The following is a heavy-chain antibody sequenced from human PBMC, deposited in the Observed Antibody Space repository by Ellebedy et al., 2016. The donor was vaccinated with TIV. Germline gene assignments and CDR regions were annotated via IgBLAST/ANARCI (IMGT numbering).Heavy chain of an antibody. CDR2: LNGDASAT. CDR3: ARGPLSAAGSGEI. J-gene: IGHJ4*02. V-gene: IGHV3-74*01. D-gene: IGHD6-13*01. CDR1: GFTFSSYW. Sequence: PGGSLRLSCAASGFTFSSYWMHRVRQAPGKGLVWVSRLNGDASATSYADSVKGRFTISRDDAKNTLSLQMNSLTAEDTAVYYCARGPLSAAGSGEIWGQGTLVTVSS.